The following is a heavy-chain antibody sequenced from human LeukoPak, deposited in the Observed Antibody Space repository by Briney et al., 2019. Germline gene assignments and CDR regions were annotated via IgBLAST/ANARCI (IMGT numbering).Heavy chain of an antibody. CDR1: GFTFSSYS. CDR2: ISSSSSYI. D-gene: IGHD3-10*01. V-gene: IGHV3-21*01. Sequence: GGSLRLSCAVSGFTFSSYSMNWVRQAPGKGLEWVSSISSSSSYIYYADSVKGRFTISRDNAKNSLYLQMNSLRAEDTAVYYCARGVWFGDFSWFDPWGQGTLVTVSS. CDR3: ARGVWFGDFSWFDP. J-gene: IGHJ5*02.